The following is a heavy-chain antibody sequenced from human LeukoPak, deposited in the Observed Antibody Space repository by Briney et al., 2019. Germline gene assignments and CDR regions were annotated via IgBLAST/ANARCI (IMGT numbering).Heavy chain of an antibody. CDR2: ISSSGSTI. CDR1: GFTFSSYS. V-gene: IGHV3-48*04. CDR3: ARSTHNPGVTTVNSHPFPGAFDI. Sequence: GGSLRLSCAASGFTFSSYSMNWVRQAPGKGLEWVSYISSSGSTIYYADSVKGRFTISRDNAENSLYLQMNSLRAEDTAVYYCARSTHNPGVTTVNSHPFPGAFDIWGQGTMVTVSS. J-gene: IGHJ3*02. D-gene: IGHD4-11*01.